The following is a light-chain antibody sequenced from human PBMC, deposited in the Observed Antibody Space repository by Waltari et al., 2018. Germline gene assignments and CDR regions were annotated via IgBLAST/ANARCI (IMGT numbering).Light chain of an antibody. CDR1: QSVSSNY. CDR2: DAS. J-gene: IGKJ4*01. CDR3: QQYATSPLT. V-gene: IGKV3-20*01. Sequence: EIVLTQSPGTLSLSRGERASLSCRASQSVSSNYLAWYQQKPGQTPRLLIYDASSRATGIPDRFSGSGSGTDFTLTISRLEPEDFAVFYCQQYATSPLTFGGGTKVEIK.